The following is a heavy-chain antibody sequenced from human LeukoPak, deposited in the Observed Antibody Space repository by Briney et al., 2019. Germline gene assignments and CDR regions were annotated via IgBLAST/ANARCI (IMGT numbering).Heavy chain of an antibody. D-gene: IGHD2-2*01. J-gene: IGHJ4*02. CDR2: IYTSGST. V-gene: IGHV4-61*02. CDR1: GGSISSGSYY. Sequence: PSETLSLTCTVSGGSISSGSYYWSWIRQPAGKGLEWIGRIYTSGSTNYNPSLKSRVTISVDTSKNQFSLKLSSVTAADTAVYYCAREALTTYCSSTSCPYDYWGQGTLVTVSS. CDR3: AREALTTYCSSTSCPYDY.